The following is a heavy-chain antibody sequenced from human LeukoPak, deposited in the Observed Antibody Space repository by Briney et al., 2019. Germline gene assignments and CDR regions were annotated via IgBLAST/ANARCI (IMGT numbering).Heavy chain of an antibody. CDR1: GFTFSSYS. CDR3: ARAQWLVQGYYFDY. D-gene: IGHD6-19*01. J-gene: IGHJ4*02. CDR2: ISSSSSTI. Sequence: GGSLRLSCAASGFTFSSYSMNWVRQAPGKGLEWVSYISSSSSTIYYADSVKGRFTISRDNAKNSLYLQMNSLRAEDTAVYYCARAQWLVQGYYFDYWGQGTLVTVSS. V-gene: IGHV3-48*04.